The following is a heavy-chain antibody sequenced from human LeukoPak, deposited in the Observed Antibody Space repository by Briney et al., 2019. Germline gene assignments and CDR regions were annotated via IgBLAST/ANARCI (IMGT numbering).Heavy chain of an antibody. CDR3: ATGRRSGGASFDY. CDR1: GGSISSSSYY. D-gene: IGHD1-26*01. J-gene: IGHJ4*02. CDR2: IYYSGST. V-gene: IGHV4-39*07. Sequence: ETLSLTWPVSGGSISSSSYYWGWIRQPPGKGLEWIGSIYYSGSTYYNPALKRRVTISVDTSKNQFSLKLSSVTAADTAVYYWATGRRSGGASFDYWGQGTLVTVSS.